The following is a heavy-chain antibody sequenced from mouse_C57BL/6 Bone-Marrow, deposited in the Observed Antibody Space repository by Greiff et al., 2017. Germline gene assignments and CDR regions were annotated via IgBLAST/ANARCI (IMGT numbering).Heavy chain of an antibody. CDR1: GFTFSSYA. CDR2: ISDGGSYT. Sequence: EVKVVESGGGLVKPGGSLKLSCAASGFTFSSYAMSWVRQTPEKRLEWVATISDGGSYTYYPDNVKGRFPISRDNAKNNLYLQMSHLKSEDTAMYYGARDAYYYGSSLYFDYWGQGTTLTVSA. D-gene: IGHD1-1*01. J-gene: IGHJ2*01. CDR3: ARDAYYYGSSLYFDY. V-gene: IGHV5-4*01.